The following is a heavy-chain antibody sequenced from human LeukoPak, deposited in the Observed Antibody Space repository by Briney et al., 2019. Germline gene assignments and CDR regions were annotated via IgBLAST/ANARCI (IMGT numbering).Heavy chain of an antibody. J-gene: IGHJ4*02. CDR2: VKSKINGGAT. Sequence: GGSLRLSCTASGFSFSNAWMSWVRQAPGKGLEWVARVKSKINGGATDYAAPVKGRFTISRDDSKNMLFLQMNSLRTEDTAVYYCAPSQSGSSYFDYWGQGTLVTVSS. CDR1: GFSFSNAW. D-gene: IGHD1-26*01. CDR3: APSQSGSSYFDY. V-gene: IGHV3-15*01.